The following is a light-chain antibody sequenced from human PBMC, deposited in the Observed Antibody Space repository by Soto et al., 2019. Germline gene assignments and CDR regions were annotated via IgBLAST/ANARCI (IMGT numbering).Light chain of an antibody. CDR3: HQYGSSITWT. J-gene: IGKJ1*01. V-gene: IGKV3-20*01. CDR2: ATS. Sequence: EVVLTQSPGTVSLSPGERATLSCRASQSVTSNYLAWYQQKPSQAPRLLIYATSSRAAGIPDRFSGGGSGTDFTLSISRLEHEDFAVYYCHQYGSSITWTFGQGTKVEIK. CDR1: QSVTSNY.